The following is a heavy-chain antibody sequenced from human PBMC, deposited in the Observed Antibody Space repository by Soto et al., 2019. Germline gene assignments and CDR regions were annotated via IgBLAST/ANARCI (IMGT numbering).Heavy chain of an antibody. J-gene: IGHJ4*02. CDR2: IIPIFGTA. CDR1: GGTFSSYA. V-gene: IGHV1-69*13. Sequence: EASVKVSCKASGGTFSSYAISWVRQAPGQGLEWMGGIIPIFGTANYAQKFQGRVTITADESTSTAYMELSSLRSEDTAVYYCAIAYYYDSSGSTFDYWGQGTLVTVSS. CDR3: AIAYYYDSSGSTFDY. D-gene: IGHD3-22*01.